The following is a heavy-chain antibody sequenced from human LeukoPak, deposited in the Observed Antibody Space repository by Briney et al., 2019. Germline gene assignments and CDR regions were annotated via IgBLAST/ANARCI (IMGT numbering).Heavy chain of an antibody. CDR2: MNPNSGNA. J-gene: IGHJ4*02. CDR1: GYTFTSYD. CDR3: ARVEYISGYSHVY. D-gene: IGHD3-22*01. Sequence: ASVKVSCKTSGYTFTSYDINWVQQATGQGLEWMGWMNPNSGNAGYAQKFQGRVTMTRNIFISTAYMELSSLRSEDTAVYYCARVEYISGYSHVYWGQGTLVTVSS. V-gene: IGHV1-8*01.